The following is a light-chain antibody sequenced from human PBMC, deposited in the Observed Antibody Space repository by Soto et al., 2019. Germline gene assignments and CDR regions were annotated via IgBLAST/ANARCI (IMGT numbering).Light chain of an antibody. J-gene: IGLJ1*01. V-gene: IGLV2-8*01. Sequence: QSALTQPPSASGSPGQSVTISCTGTSSDVGGYNYVSWYQQHPGKAPKLMIYEVSKRPSGVPDRFSGSKSGNTASLTVSGLQAEEEADYYCSSYAGSNIYVFGPGTKLTVL. CDR1: SSDVGGYNY. CDR2: EVS. CDR3: SSYAGSNIYV.